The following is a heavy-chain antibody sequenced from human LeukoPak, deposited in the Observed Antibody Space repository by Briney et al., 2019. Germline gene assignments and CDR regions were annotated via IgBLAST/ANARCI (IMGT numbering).Heavy chain of an antibody. V-gene: IGHV3-33*06. CDR3: AKERRDGYRNHFDY. J-gene: IGHJ4*02. CDR1: GFTFSSYG. CDR2: IWYDGSNK. D-gene: IGHD5-24*01. Sequence: GGSLRLSCAASGFTFSSYGMHWVRQAPGKGLEWVAVIWYDGSNKYYADSVKGRFTISRDNSKNTLYLQMNSLRAEDTAVYYCAKERRDGYRNHFDYWGQGTPVTVSS.